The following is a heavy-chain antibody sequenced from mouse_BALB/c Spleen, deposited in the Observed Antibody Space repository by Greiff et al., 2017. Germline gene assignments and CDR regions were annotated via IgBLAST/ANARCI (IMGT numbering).Heavy chain of an antibody. Sequence: EVQGVESGGGLVKPGGSLKLSCAASGFAFSSYDMSWVRQTPEKRLEWVAYISSGGGSTYYPDTVKGRFTISRDNAKNTLYLQMSSLKSEDTAMYYCARQGVYYRAWFAYWGQGTPVTVSA. CDR3: ARQGVYYRAWFAY. V-gene: IGHV5-12-1*01. J-gene: IGHJ3*01. D-gene: IGHD2-14*01. CDR1: GFAFSSYD. CDR2: ISSGGGST.